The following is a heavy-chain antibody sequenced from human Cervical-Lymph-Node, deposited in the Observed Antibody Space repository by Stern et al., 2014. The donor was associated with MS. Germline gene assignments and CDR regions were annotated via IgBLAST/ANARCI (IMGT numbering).Heavy chain of an antibody. CDR1: GGSFSGYY. CDR2: INHSGST. V-gene: IGHV4-34*01. J-gene: IGHJ4*02. Sequence: QVQLQQWGAGLLKPSETLSLTCAVYGGSFSGYYWSWIRQPPGKGLEWIGEINHSGSTNYNPSLKSRVTISVDPSKNQFSLKLSSVTAADTAVYYCARGVTSGDLDYWGQGTLVTVSS. CDR3: ARGVTSGDLDY. D-gene: IGHD4-11*01.